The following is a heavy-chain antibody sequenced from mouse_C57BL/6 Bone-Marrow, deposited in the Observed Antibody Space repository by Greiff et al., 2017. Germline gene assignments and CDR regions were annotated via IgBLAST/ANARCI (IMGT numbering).Heavy chain of an antibody. CDR3: ARHDYNAMDD. CDR1: GYSFTGYY. Sequence: VQLQQSGPELVKPGASVKISCKASGYSFTGYYMNWVKQSPEKSLEWIGEINPSTGGTTYNQKFKAKATLTVDKSSSTAYMQLKSLTSEDSAVYYCARHDYNAMDDWGQGTSVTVSS. V-gene: IGHV1-42*01. CDR2: INPSTGGT. J-gene: IGHJ4*01.